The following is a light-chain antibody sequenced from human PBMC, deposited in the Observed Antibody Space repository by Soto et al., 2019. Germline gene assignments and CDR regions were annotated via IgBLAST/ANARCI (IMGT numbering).Light chain of an antibody. CDR3: QQSYSTPWT. CDR1: QSISSY. V-gene: IGKV1-39*01. J-gene: IGKJ1*01. CDR2: AAS. Sequence: DIQMTQSPSSLSASVGDRVTITCRASQSISSYLNWYQQKPGKAPKLLIYAASSLQSGVPSRFSGSGSGTVFTLTISSLQPEYFATYYCQQSYSTPWTFGQGTKLEIK.